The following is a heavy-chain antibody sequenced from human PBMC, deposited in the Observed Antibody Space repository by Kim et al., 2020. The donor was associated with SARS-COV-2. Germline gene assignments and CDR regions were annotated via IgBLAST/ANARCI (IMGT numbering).Heavy chain of an antibody. Sequence: RVTISVDTSKNQFSLKLSSVTAADTAVYYCAREPVLRYFDWLLYEGYFDYWGQGTLVTVSS. V-gene: IGHV4-39*07. CDR3: AREPVLRYFDWLLYEGYFDY. J-gene: IGHJ4*02. D-gene: IGHD3-9*01.